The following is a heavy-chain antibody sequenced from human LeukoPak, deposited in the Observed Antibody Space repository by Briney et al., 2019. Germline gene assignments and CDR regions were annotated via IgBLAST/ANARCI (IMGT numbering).Heavy chain of an antibody. V-gene: IGHV3-21*01. CDR2: ISSSSSYI. D-gene: IGHD3-22*01. Sequence: GGSLRLSCAASGFTFSSYSMNWVRQAPGKGLEWVSSISSSSSYIYYADSVKGRFTISRDNAKNSLYLQMNSLRAEDTAVYYCARDFKDLYYYDSSGYSPVDYWGQGTLVTVSS. CDR1: GFTFSSYS. J-gene: IGHJ4*02. CDR3: ARDFKDLYYYDSSGYSPVDY.